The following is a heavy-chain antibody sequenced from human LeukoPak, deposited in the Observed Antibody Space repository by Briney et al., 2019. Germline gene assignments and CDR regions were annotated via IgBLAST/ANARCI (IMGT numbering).Heavy chain of an antibody. CDR2: IKTKTDGGTT. CDR3: TTDRYNY. Sequence: GGFLRLSCAASGFTFSSAWMIWVRQAPGKGLEWVGRIKTKTDGGTTDYAAPVKGRFAISRDDSINTLYLQMNSLKTDDTAVYYCTTDRYNYWGQGTLVTVSS. D-gene: IGHD2-2*02. CDR1: GFTFSSAW. J-gene: IGHJ4*02. V-gene: IGHV3-15*01.